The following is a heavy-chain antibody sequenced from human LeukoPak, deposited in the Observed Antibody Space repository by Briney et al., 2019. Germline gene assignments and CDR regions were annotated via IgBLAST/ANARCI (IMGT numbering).Heavy chain of an antibody. D-gene: IGHD3-22*01. CDR3: ARTIPLYYYYSSGYNYNWFDP. CDR2: IYTSGST. Sequence: SETLSLTCTVSGGSISSYYWSWIRQPAGKGLELIGRIYTSGSTNYNPSLKSRVTMSVDTSKNQFSLKLSSVTAADTAVYYCARTIPLYYYYSSGYNYNWFDPWGQGTLITVSS. V-gene: IGHV4-4*07. CDR1: GGSISSYY. J-gene: IGHJ5*02.